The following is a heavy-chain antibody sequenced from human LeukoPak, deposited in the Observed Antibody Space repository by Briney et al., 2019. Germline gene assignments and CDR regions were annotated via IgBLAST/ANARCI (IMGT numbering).Heavy chain of an antibody. J-gene: IGHJ6*03. V-gene: IGHV4-61*02. CDR1: GGSISNKNYY. Sequence: SQTLSLTCTVSGGSISNKNYYWSWIRQPAGKGLEWIGRIYFSGSTNYNPSLKSRVTISVDTSKNQFSLKLSSVTAADTAVYYCARGRPYCTNGVCYIWGYYYYMDVWGKGTTVTVSS. D-gene: IGHD2-8*01. CDR2: IYFSGST. CDR3: ARGRPYCTNGVCYIWGYYYYMDV.